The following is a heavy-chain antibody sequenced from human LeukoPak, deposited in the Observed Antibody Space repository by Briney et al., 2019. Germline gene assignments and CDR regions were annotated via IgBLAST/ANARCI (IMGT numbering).Heavy chain of an antibody. CDR1: GGSVSSYY. J-gene: IGHJ5*01. CDR3: ARDTDSSGYYDS. Sequence: SETLSLTCIVSGGSVSSYYWTWIRQPPGKGLEWIGYIYNSGSTNYNPSLKSRVTISVDTSKNQFSLKLSSVTAADTAVYYCARDTDSSGYYDSWGQGTLDTVSS. V-gene: IGHV4-59*02. CDR2: IYNSGST. D-gene: IGHD3-22*01.